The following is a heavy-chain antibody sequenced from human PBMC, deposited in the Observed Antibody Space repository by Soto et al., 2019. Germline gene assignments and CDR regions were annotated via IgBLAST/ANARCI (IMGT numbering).Heavy chain of an antibody. J-gene: IGHJ5*02. CDR1: DVSIWRYY. Sequence: SELLSVTRNVCDVSIWRYYSNCFRQPPGKTLEWIGSIYYTGGTNYNPSLKSRVSISVDTSKNHSSLNLNSLTAADTAVYYCASGTLSTIAAPVSWGQGTLVSVSS. V-gene: IGHV4-59*01. CDR2: IYYTGGT. D-gene: IGHD6-13*01. CDR3: ASGTLSTIAAPVS.